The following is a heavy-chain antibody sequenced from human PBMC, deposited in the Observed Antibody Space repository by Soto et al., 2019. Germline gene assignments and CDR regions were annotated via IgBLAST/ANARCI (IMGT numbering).Heavy chain of an antibody. Sequence: EVQLVESGGGLVKPGESLRLSCAASGFTFSRYSMNWVRQAPGKGLEWVSSISSSSSYIYYADSVEGRFTISRDNAKNSLSLQRNSLRAEDTAVYYCARDDYGDFNFDYWGRGTLVTVSS. CDR1: GFTFSRYS. CDR2: ISSSSSYI. V-gene: IGHV3-21*01. J-gene: IGHJ4*02. CDR3: ARDDYGDFNFDY. D-gene: IGHD4-17*01.